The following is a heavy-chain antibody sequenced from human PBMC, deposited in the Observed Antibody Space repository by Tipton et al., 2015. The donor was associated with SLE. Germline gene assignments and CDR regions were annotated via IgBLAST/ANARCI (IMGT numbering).Heavy chain of an antibody. CDR2: IYYSGST. CDR3: ARGQKAARRNGWFDP. J-gene: IGHJ5*02. D-gene: IGHD6-6*01. Sequence: TLSLTCAVYGGSFSGYYWSWIRQPPGKGLEWIGYIYYSGSTNYNPSLKSRVTISVDTSKNQFSLKLSSVAAADTAVYYCARGQKAARRNGWFDPWGQGTLVTVSS. CDR1: GGSFSGYY. V-gene: IGHV4-59*12.